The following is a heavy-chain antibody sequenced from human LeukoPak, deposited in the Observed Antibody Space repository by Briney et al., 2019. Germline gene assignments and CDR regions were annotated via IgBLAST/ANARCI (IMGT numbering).Heavy chain of an antibody. CDR3: ARSAASSQPYYYGMDV. CDR2: ISSSSSYI. CDR1: GFTFSSYS. Sequence: GGSLRLSCAASGFTFSSYSMNWVRQAPGKGLEWVSSISSSSSYIYYADSVKGRFTISRDNAKNSLYLQMNSLRAEDTAVYYCARSAASSQPYYYGMDVWGQGTTVTVSS. V-gene: IGHV3-21*01. J-gene: IGHJ6*02. D-gene: IGHD6-13*01.